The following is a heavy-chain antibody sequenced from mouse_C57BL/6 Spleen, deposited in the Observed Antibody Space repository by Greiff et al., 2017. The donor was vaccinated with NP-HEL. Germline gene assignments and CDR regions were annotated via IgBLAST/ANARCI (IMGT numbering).Heavy chain of an antibody. D-gene: IGHD1-1*01. J-gene: IGHJ3*01. CDR2: IHPSDSDT. CDR1: GYTFTSYW. V-gene: IGHV1-74*01. CDR3: AAYGSSPAWFAY. Sequence: QVQLQQPGAELVKPGASVKVSCKASGYTFTSYWMHWVKQRPGQGLEWIGRIHPSDSDTNYNQKFKGKATLTVDKSSSTAYMQLSSLTAEDSAVYYCAAYGSSPAWFAYWGQGTLVTVSA.